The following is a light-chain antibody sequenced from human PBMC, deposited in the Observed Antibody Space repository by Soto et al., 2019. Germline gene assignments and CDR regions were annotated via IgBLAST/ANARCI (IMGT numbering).Light chain of an antibody. Sequence: EIVMTQSPATLSVSPGERATLSCRASQSVSSNLAWYQQKPGQAPRLLIYGAYTRATGIQARFSGSGSGTEFTLTISSLQSEDFAVYYCKQYGSSPLTFGGGTKVDIK. CDR3: KQYGSSPLT. V-gene: IGKV3-15*01. J-gene: IGKJ4*01. CDR2: GAY. CDR1: QSVSSN.